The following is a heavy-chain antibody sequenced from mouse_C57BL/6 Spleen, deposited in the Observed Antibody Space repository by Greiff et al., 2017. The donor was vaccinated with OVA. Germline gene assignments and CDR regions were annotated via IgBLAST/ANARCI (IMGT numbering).Heavy chain of an antibody. CDR3: ARLYYDYDDGMDY. CDR1: GYAFSSSW. D-gene: IGHD2-4*01. CDR2: IYPGDGDT. Sequence: LEESGPELVKPGASVKISCKASGYAFSSSWMNWVKQRPGKGLEWIGRIYPGDGDTNYNGKFKGKATLTADKSSSTAYMQLSILTSEDSAVYFCARLYYDYDDGMDYWGQGTSVTVSS. V-gene: IGHV1-82*01. J-gene: IGHJ4*01.